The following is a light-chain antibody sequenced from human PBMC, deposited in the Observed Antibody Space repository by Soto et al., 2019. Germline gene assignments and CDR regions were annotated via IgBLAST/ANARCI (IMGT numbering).Light chain of an antibody. J-gene: IGLJ1*01. CDR2: DVS. CDR1: SSDVGGYNY. Sequence: QSALTQPRSVSGSPGQSVTISCTGTSSDVGGYNYVSWYQQHAGKAPKLMIYDVSKLPSGVTDRFYGSKSGNTASLTISGLQAEDEADYYCCSYAGSYTPLYVFGTGTKVTVL. V-gene: IGLV2-11*01. CDR3: CSYAGSYTPLYV.